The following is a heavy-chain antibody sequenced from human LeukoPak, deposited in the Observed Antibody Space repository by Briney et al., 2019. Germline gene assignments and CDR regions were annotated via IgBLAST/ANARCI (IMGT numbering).Heavy chain of an antibody. J-gene: IGHJ6*02. Sequence: SQTLSLTCTVSGGSISSGGYYWSWIRQHPGQGLEWIGYICYSGSTYANPALKSRVTISVDTSKNQFSLKLSSVTAADTAVYYCARGANYGSGHVWGQGTTVTVSS. CDR1: GGSISSGGYY. CDR2: ICYSGST. D-gene: IGHD3-10*01. CDR3: ARGANYGSGHV. V-gene: IGHV4-31*03.